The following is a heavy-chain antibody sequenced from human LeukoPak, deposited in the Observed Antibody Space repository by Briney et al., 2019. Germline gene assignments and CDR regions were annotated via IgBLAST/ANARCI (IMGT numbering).Heavy chain of an antibody. D-gene: IGHD3-10*01. V-gene: IGHV3-21*01. CDR2: ISSSSSYI. Sequence: PGGSLRLSCAASGFTFSSYSMNWVRQAPGKGLEWVSSISSSSSYIYYADSVKGRFTISRDNAKNSLYLQMSSLRAEDTAVYYCARGEVHYYGSGSDYWGQGTLVTVSS. CDR3: ARGEVHYYGSGSDY. J-gene: IGHJ4*02. CDR1: GFTFSSYS.